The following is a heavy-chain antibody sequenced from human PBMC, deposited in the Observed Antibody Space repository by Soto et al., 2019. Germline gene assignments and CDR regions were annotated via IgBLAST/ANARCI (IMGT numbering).Heavy chain of an antibody. V-gene: IGHV4-34*01. J-gene: IGHJ1*01. Sequence: SETLSLTCAVYGGSFSGYYLSWIRQPPGKGLEWIGEINHSGSTNYNPSLKSRVTISVDTSKNQFSLKLSSVTAADTAVYYCARGASSSGFLQHWGQGTLVTVYS. CDR2: INHSGST. CDR3: ARGASSSGFLQH. D-gene: IGHD6-19*01. CDR1: GGSFSGYY.